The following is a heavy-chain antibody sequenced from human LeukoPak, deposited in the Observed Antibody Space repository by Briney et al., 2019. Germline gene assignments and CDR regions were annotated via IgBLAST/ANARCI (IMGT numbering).Heavy chain of an antibody. Sequence: GGSLRLSCAASGFTFSTYWMGWVRQAPGKGLEWVANIKTDGSEKYYVDSVKGRFTISRDNAKNSLYLQMNSLRADDTAVYYCAKDTNYGDYPAPFDCWGQGTLATVSS. CDR2: IKTDGSEK. CDR1: GFTFSTYW. V-gene: IGHV3-7*01. CDR3: AKDTNYGDYPAPFDC. J-gene: IGHJ4*02. D-gene: IGHD4-17*01.